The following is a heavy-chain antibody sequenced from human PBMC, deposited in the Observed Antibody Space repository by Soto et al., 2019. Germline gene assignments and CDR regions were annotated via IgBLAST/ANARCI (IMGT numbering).Heavy chain of an antibody. Sequence: GGSLRLSCAASGFTFSSYSMNWVRQAPGKGPEWVSSISSSSSYIYYADSVKGRFTISRDNAKNSLYLQMNSLRAEDTAVYYCARVVRDDFWTCAYWGQGTLVTVSS. D-gene: IGHD3-3*01. V-gene: IGHV3-21*01. J-gene: IGHJ4*02. CDR2: ISSSSSYI. CDR1: GFTFSSYS. CDR3: ARVVRDDFWTCAY.